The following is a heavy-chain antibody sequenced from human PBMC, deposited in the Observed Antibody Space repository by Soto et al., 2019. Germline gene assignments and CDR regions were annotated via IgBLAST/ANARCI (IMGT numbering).Heavy chain of an antibody. CDR3: ARVSLFCTNGVCQFDY. Sequence: PGESLKIACKVSAYSVTNNWIGLVRQMPGKGLEWMGSIYPGDSDTTYSPSFQGQVTISADRSIDTAYLQWSSLKASDTAMYYCARVSLFCTNGVCQFDYWGQGTQVTVSS. V-gene: IGHV5-51*01. CDR1: AYSVTNNW. CDR2: IYPGDSDT. D-gene: IGHD2-8*01. J-gene: IGHJ4*02.